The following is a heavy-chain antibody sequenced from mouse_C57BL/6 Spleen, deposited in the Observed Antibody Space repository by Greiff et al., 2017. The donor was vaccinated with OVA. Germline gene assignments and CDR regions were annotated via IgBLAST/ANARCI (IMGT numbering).Heavy chain of an antibody. D-gene: IGHD3-2*02. CDR1: GFNIKNTY. CDR2: IDPANGNT. V-gene: IGHV14-3*01. Sequence: VQLKQSVAELVRPGASVKLSCTASGFNIKNTYMHWVKQRPEQGLEWIGRIDPANGNTKYAPKFQGKATITADTSSNTAYLQLSSLTSEDTAIYYCAAAPDSSGSWFAYWGQGTLVTVSA. J-gene: IGHJ3*01. CDR3: AAAPDSSGSWFAY.